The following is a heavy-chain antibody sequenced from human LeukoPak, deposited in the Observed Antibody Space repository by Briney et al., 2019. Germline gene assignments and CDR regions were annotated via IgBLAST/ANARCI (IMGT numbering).Heavy chain of an antibody. D-gene: IGHD3-10*01. CDR1: GFTFSSYG. CDR3: AKAHYYGSVHYYGMDV. J-gene: IGHJ6*02. CDR2: ISYVGSNK. Sequence: GGSLRLSCAASGFTFSSYGMHWVRQAPGKGLEWVAVISYVGSNKYYADSVKGRFTISRDNSKNTLYLQMNSLRAEDTAVYYCAKAHYYGSVHYYGMDVWGQGTTVTVSS. V-gene: IGHV3-30*18.